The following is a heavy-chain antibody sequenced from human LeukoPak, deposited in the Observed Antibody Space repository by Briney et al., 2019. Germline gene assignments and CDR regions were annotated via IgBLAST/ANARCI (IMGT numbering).Heavy chain of an antibody. Sequence: EASVKVSCKASGYSFVDYYMHWVRQAPGQGLEWVGCIDPDSGGTKYGQKFQGRVTMTRDTSITTAYMEVTRLRSDDTAVYYCAGEYYDTSGRKHAFNIWGQGTMVTVSS. CDR2: IDPDSGGT. CDR1: GYSFVDYY. D-gene: IGHD3-22*01. J-gene: IGHJ3*02. CDR3: AGEYYDTSGRKHAFNI. V-gene: IGHV1-2*02.